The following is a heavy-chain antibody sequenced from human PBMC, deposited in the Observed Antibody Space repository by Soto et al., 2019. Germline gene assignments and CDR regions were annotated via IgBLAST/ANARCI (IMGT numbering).Heavy chain of an antibody. Sequence: QVQLVESGGGVVQPGRSLRLSCAASGFTFSRHTMHWVRQAPGKGLEWVAAISDDGSNTDYADSVKGRFTISRDNSKNALYLRMTGLSSEDTAVHHCAREVYYDFWSGFTTHPYYFDDWGQGTLVTVSS. D-gene: IGHD3-3*01. J-gene: IGHJ4*02. CDR2: ISDDGSNT. CDR3: AREVYYDFWSGFTTHPYYFDD. CDR1: GFTFSRHT. V-gene: IGHV3-30-3*01.